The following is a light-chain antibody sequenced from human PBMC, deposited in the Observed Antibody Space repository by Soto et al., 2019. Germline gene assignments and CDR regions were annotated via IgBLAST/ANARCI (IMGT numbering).Light chain of an antibody. J-gene: IGKJ1*01. Sequence: DIQMTQSPSSLSASVGDRVTITCRASQSISSYLNWYQQKPGKAPQLLIYAASSLQSGVPSRFSGSGSGTDFTLTISSLQPEDFATYYCRQSYSTPRTFGQGTKVEIK. V-gene: IGKV1-39*01. CDR2: AAS. CDR3: RQSYSTPRT. CDR1: QSISSY.